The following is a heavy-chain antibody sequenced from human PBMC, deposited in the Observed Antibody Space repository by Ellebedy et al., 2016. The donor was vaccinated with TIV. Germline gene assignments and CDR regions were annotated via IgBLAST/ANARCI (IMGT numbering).Heavy chain of an antibody. D-gene: IGHD3-10*01. J-gene: IGHJ4*02. Sequence: GESLKISCAASGFTVSSSYMSWVRQAPGKRLEWVSVIYSGGNTYYADSARGRFTISRDNSKNTLYLQMNSLRVEDTAVYYCARLLYYYGSGTYSHEYYFDYWGQGTLVTVSS. CDR2: IYSGGNT. CDR1: GFTVSSSY. CDR3: ARLLYYYGSGTYSHEYYFDY. V-gene: IGHV3-66*04.